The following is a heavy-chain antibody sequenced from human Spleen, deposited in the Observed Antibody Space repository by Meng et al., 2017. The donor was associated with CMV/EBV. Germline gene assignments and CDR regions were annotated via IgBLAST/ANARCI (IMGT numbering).Heavy chain of an antibody. CDR1: GFTFSSYA. CDR3: ASPSGGYHDY. Sequence: VQLLESGGGVVQPGRSLRLSCAASGFTFSSYAMHWVRQAPSKGLEWVAVISYDGSNKYYADSVKGRFTISRDNSKNTLYLQMNSLRAEDTAVYYCASPSGGYHDYWGQGTLVTVYS. V-gene: IGHV3-30-3*01. CDR2: ISYDGSNK. D-gene: IGHD5-18*01. J-gene: IGHJ4*02.